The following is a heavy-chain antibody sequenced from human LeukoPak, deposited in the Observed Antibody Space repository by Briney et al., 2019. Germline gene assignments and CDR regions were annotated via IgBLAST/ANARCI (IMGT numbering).Heavy chain of an antibody. CDR2: ISGSGGST. D-gene: IGHD4-17*01. Sequence: GGSLRLSCAASGFTFSSYAMSWVRQAPGKGLEWVSAISGSGGSTYYADSAKGRFTISRDNSKNTLYLQMNSLRAEDTAAYYCAKVDYGDYVGYFDYWGQGTLVTVSS. CDR3: AKVDYGDYVGYFDY. V-gene: IGHV3-23*01. CDR1: GFTFSSYA. J-gene: IGHJ4*02.